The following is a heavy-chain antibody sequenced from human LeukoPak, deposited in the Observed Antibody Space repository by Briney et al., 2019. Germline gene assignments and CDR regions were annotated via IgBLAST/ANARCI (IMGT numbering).Heavy chain of an antibody. CDR2: ISSGSSTK. J-gene: IGHJ4*02. CDR1: GFTFKNYY. V-gene: IGHV3-11*04. D-gene: IGHD4-17*01. CDR3: ASKLYGDLLGY. Sequence: GGSLRLSCAASGFTFKNYYMSWIRQAPGKGLEWLSYISSGSSTKYYADSVKGRFTISRDNAQNSLYLQMDSLRDEDTAVYYCASKLYGDLLGYWGQGALVTVSS.